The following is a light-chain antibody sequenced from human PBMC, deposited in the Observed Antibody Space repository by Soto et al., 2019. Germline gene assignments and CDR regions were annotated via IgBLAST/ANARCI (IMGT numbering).Light chain of an antibody. Sequence: AIEMTQSPSSLSASVGDRVTITCRASQGIRNDLGWYQQKPGKAPKLLIYCASRLQSGVPSRFRGSVSGPNFTLTIRSLQPEDFATYYCLQENNYPITFGQGTRLEIK. V-gene: IGKV1-6*01. J-gene: IGKJ5*01. CDR1: QGIRND. CDR2: CAS. CDR3: LQENNYPIT.